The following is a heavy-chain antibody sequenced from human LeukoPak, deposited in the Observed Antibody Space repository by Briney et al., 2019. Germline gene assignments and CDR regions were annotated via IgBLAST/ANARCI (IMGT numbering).Heavy chain of an antibody. V-gene: IGHV1-2*02. Sequence: ASVKVSCKASGYTLTEYYIHWVRQAPGQGLEWMGFIIPDSGGTTYQQNFQGRVTMTRDTSISTFYMELSSLRPDDTAVYYCSTEDKYCTGANCGVFWGQGTLVNLSS. J-gene: IGHJ4*02. CDR2: IIPDSGGT. CDR3: STEDKYCTGANCGVF. D-gene: IGHD2-8*02. CDR1: GYTLTEYY.